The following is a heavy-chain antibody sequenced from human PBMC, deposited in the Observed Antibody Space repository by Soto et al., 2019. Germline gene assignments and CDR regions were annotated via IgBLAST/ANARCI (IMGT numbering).Heavy chain of an antibody. Sequence: GGSLRLSCAASGFTISSNYMSWVRQAPGKGLEWVSVIYSGGSTYYADSVKGRFTISRDNSKNTLYLQMNSLRAEDTAVYYCARVADLGYCSGGSCSRAFDIWGQGTMVTVSS. CDR1: GFTISSNY. V-gene: IGHV3-66*01. CDR2: IYSGGST. CDR3: ARVADLGYCSGGSCSRAFDI. J-gene: IGHJ3*02. D-gene: IGHD2-15*01.